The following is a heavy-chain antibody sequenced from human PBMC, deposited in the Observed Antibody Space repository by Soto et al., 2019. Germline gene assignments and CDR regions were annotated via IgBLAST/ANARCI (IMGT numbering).Heavy chain of an antibody. D-gene: IGHD3-10*01. CDR2: ISAHNGNT. V-gene: IGHV1-18*04. Sequence: ASVKVSCKASGYTFTSYGISWVRQAPGQGLEWMGWISAHNGNTNYAQKLQGRVTMTTDTSTSTAYMELRSLRSDDTAVYYCARDEAWFGELLRVIADYWGQGTLVTVSS. J-gene: IGHJ4*02. CDR1: GYTFTSYG. CDR3: ARDEAWFGELLRVIADY.